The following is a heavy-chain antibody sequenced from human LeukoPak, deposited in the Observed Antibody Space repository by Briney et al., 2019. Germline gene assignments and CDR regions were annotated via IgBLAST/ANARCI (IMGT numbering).Heavy chain of an antibody. Sequence: PGGSLRLSCAASGFTFSSYAMSWVLQVPGKGLEWLSALSTTGGSTYYADSVKGRFTISRDNSKNTLYLQMNSLRAEDTALYYCAKRIAAAGPYFDYWGQGTLVTVSS. V-gene: IGHV3-23*01. J-gene: IGHJ4*02. CDR3: AKRIAAAGPYFDY. CDR2: LSTTGGST. CDR1: GFTFSSYA. D-gene: IGHD6-13*01.